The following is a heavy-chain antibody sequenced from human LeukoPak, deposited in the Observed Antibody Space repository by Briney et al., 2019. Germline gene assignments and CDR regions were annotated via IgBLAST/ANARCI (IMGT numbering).Heavy chain of an antibody. D-gene: IGHD5-18*01. CDR2: IYYSGST. J-gene: IGHJ6*03. CDR3: ARGAQLWSYYYYYMDV. CDR1: GGSISSSSSY. Sequence: SETLSLTCTVSGGSISSSSSYWGWIRQPPGKGLEWIGSIYYSGSTNYNPSLKSRVTISVDTSKNQFSLKLSSVTAADTAVYNCARGAQLWSYYYYYMDVWGKGTTVTVSS. V-gene: IGHV4-39*07.